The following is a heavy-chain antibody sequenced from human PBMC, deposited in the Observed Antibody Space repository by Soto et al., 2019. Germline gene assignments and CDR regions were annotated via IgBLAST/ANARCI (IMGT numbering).Heavy chain of an antibody. Sequence: QVQLVDSGGGVVQPGRSLRLSCAASGFPFSSYAIHWVRQAPGKGLEWVAFNSSDGSNTYYADSVRGRFSVSRDNSNNTLDLQMNSLRAEDTAVYYCARSRGGDGYNPLDYWGQGTLVTVSS. V-gene: IGHV3-30-3*01. CDR1: GFPFSSYA. J-gene: IGHJ4*02. D-gene: IGHD2-21*01. CDR3: ARSRGGDGYNPLDY. CDR2: NSSDGSNT.